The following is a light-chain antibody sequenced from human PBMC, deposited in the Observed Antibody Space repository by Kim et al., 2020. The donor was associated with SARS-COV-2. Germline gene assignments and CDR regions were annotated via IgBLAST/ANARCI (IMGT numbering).Light chain of an antibody. V-gene: IGKV1-33*01. CDR3: QQYDNYSPYT. Sequence: DIQMTQSPSSLSASVGDRVTITCQASQDISNYLNWYQQKPGKAPKLLIYDASNLETGVPSRFSGSGSGTDFTFTISSLQPEDIATYYCQQYDNYSPYTFGQGTKLEI. J-gene: IGKJ2*01. CDR1: QDISNY. CDR2: DAS.